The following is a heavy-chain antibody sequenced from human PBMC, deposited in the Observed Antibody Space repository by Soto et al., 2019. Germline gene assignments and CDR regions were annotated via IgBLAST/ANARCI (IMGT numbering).Heavy chain of an antibody. V-gene: IGHV4-59*01. CDR1: GGSISSYY. Sequence: PSETLSLTCTVSGGSISSYYWSWIRQPPGKGLEWIGYIYYSGSTNYNPSLKSRVTISVDTSKNQFSLKLSSVTAADTAVYYCAIVYYYYYMDVWGKGTTVTVSS. J-gene: IGHJ6*03. CDR3: AIVYYYYYMDV. CDR2: IYYSGST.